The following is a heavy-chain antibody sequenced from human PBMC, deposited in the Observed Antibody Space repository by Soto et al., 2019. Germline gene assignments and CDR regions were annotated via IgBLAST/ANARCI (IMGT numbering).Heavy chain of an antibody. J-gene: IGHJ3*02. CDR3: ARPDYSDTGSGAFDS. V-gene: IGHV1-18*01. CDR1: GYTFNSHC. CDR2: ISVYDGKT. Sequence: ASVKVSCKASGYTFNSHCLRWVRQAPGQRREWMGWISVYDGKTNYAQKFQGRVTITTDTFTSTAYTELTSLTSGDTAIYYCARPDYSDTGSGAFDSWGQGTMVNVSS. D-gene: IGHD3-22*01.